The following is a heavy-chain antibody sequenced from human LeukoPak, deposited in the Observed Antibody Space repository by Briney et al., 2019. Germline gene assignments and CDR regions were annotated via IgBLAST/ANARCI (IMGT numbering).Heavy chain of an antibody. D-gene: IGHD6-13*01. CDR2: IVVGSDNT. J-gene: IGHJ4*02. CDR1: GFTFTTSSA. Sequence: AASVKVSCKASGFTFTTSSAVQWVRQARGQRLEWMGWIVVGSDNTNYAQKFEERVTITRDMSTSTAYMELSSLRSEDTAVYYCAAPYSSTWFDYWGQGTLVTVSS. CDR3: AAPYSSTWFDY. V-gene: IGHV1-58*01.